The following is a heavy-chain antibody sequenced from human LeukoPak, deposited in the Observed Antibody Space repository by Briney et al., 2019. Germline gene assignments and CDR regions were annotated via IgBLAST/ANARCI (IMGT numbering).Heavy chain of an antibody. CDR3: ARASSGYDSGEDYFDY. D-gene: IGHD5-12*01. CDR2: IYYSGST. Sequence: SETLSLPCTVSGGSISSYYWSWIRQPPGKGLEWSGYIYYSGSTNYNPSLKSRVTISVDTSKNQFSLKLSSVTAADTAVYYCARASSGYDSGEDYFDYWGQGTLVTVSS. CDR1: GGSISSYY. J-gene: IGHJ4*02. V-gene: IGHV4-59*01.